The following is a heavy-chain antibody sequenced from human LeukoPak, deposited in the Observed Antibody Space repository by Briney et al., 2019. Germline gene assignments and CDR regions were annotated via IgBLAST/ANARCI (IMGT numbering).Heavy chain of an antibody. J-gene: IGHJ4*02. D-gene: IGHD3-22*01. Sequence: GGSLRLSCSGSGFTFSSYAIHWVRQAPGKGLQYVSGISSNGGNTYNADSVRGRFTISRDNSKNTLYLQMNSLRAEDTAVYYCAKGQGSYYGSSGYYLFDYWGQGTRVTVSS. CDR2: ISSNGGNT. CDR3: AKGQGSYYGSSGYYLFDY. V-gene: IGHV3-64*04. CDR1: GFTFSSYA.